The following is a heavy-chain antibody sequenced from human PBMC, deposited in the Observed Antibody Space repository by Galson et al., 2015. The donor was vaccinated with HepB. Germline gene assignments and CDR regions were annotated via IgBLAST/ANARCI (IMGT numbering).Heavy chain of an antibody. CDR3: ARDGSVATMVRGYFDY. CDR1: GFTFSSYS. D-gene: IGHD3-10*01. J-gene: IGHJ4*02. V-gene: IGHV3-21*01. CDR2: ISSSSSYI. Sequence: SLRLSCAASGFTFSSYSMNWVRQAPGKGLEWVSSISSSSSYIYCADSVKGRFTISRDNAKNSLYLQMNSLRAEDTAVYYCARDGSVATMVRGYFDYWGQGTLVTVSS.